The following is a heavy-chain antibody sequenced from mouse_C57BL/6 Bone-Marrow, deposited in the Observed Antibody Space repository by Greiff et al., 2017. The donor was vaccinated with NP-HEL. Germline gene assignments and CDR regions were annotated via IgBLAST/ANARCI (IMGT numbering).Heavy chain of an antibody. Sequence: QVQLQQSGPELVKPGASVKLSCKASGYTFTSYDINWVKQRPGQGLEWIGWIYPRDGSTKYNEKFKGKATLTVDTSSSTAYMELHSLTSEDSAVYFCARGYYGSSLAWFAYWGQGTLVTVSA. J-gene: IGHJ3*01. V-gene: IGHV1-85*01. CDR3: ARGYYGSSLAWFAY. D-gene: IGHD1-1*01. CDR2: IYPRDGST. CDR1: GYTFTSYD.